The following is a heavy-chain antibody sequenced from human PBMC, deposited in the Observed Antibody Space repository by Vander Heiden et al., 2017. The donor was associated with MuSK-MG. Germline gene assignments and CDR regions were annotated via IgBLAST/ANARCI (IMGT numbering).Heavy chain of an antibody. CDR3: ARTSDYSAYGVDFEY. CDR2: ISSSGNVK. J-gene: IGHJ4*02. CDR1: GFTFSSFS. Sequence: EVQLVESGGGLVQPGGSLRLSCAASGFTFSSFSMNWVRQAPGKGLEWVSYISSSGNVKHYGDSVKGRFTISRDKVKNSLYLQMNGLRGDDTAVYRCARTSDYSAYGVDFEYWGQGILGTVSS. V-gene: IGHV3-48*01. D-gene: IGHD5-12*01.